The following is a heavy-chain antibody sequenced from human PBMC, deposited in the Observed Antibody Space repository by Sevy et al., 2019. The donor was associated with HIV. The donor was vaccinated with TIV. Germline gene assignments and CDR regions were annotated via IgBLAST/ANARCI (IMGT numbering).Heavy chain of an antibody. CDR3: AGENAWGRGYS. D-gene: IGHD1-26*01. Sequence: SETLSLTCTVSGGSITSLYWNWIRQPPGKGLEWIANIYYNGHINYNPSLKSRVTLSLATSKNQFSLWLSSVTAADTAMYYCAGENAWGRGYSWGQGTLVTVSS. CDR2: IYYNGHI. CDR1: GGSITSLY. J-gene: IGHJ4*02. V-gene: IGHV4-59*08.